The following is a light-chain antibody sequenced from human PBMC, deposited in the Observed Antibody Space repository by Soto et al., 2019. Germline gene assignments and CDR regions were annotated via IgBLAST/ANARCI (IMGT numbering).Light chain of an antibody. Sequence: QSVLTQPPSASGTPGQRVTISCSGSSSNIGSNTVNWYQQLPGTAPKLLIYSNDQRPSGVPDRFSGSKSGTSASLAISGLQSEEEADYYCATWDDSLTGRVFGGGTKLTVL. V-gene: IGLV1-44*01. CDR2: SND. CDR3: ATWDDSLTGRV. CDR1: SSNIGSNT. J-gene: IGLJ2*01.